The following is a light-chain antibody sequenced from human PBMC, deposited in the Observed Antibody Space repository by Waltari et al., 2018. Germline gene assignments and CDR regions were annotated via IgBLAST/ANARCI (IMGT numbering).Light chain of an antibody. J-gene: IGLJ3*02. V-gene: IGLV2-14*03. Sequence: QSALTQPASVSGSPGQSITISCTGTSSDVADYYYFPWYQQRPGKAPKVVIYDVNNRPSGISNRFSGSKSGNTASLTISGLQDEDEADYFCSSYTTSATWVFGGGTKLTVL. CDR3: SSYTTSATWV. CDR2: DVN. CDR1: SSDVADYYY.